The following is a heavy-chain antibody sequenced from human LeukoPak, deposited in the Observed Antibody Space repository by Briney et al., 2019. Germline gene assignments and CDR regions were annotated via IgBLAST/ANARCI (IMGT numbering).Heavy chain of an antibody. CDR2: IYYSGST. Sequence: PSETLSLTCTVSGGSISSSSYYWGWIRQPPGKGLEWIGSIYYSGSTYYNPSLKSRVTISVDTSKNQFSLKLSSVTAADTAVYYCARGSQGDYGHWGQGTLVTVSS. D-gene: IGHD4-17*01. CDR1: GGSISSSSYY. CDR3: ARGSQGDYGH. V-gene: IGHV4-39*07. J-gene: IGHJ1*01.